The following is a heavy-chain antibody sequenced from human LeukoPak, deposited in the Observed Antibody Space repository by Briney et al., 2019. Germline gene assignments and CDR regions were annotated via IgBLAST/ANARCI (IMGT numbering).Heavy chain of an antibody. CDR2: ISSSGGTT. Sequence: AGGSLRLSCAASGFTFSIYAMSWVRQAPGKGLEGVAAISSSGGTTYYGDSMRGRFSIYRDNSKSMLYLGMSSLRADDTAVCYCAKVAARRDYEAYFEYWGQGTKVTVSS. D-gene: IGHD5-24*01. CDR1: GFTFSIYA. CDR3: AKVAARRDYEAYFEY. J-gene: IGHJ4*02. V-gene: IGHV3-23*01.